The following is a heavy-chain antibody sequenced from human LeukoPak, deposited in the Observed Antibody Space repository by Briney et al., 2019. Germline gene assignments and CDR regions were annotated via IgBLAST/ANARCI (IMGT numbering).Heavy chain of an antibody. V-gene: IGHV3-30*02. CDR1: GFTFSTYG. CDR2: IRYDGSNK. CDR3: AGADPIVVVTGESYFDY. D-gene: IGHD2-21*02. Sequence: GGSLRLSCAAFGFTFSTYGMHWVRQAPGKGLEWVAFIRYDGSNKYYADSVKGRFTISRDNSKNTLYLQMNSPRAEDTAVYYCAGADPIVVVTGESYFDYRGQGTLVTVSS. J-gene: IGHJ4*02.